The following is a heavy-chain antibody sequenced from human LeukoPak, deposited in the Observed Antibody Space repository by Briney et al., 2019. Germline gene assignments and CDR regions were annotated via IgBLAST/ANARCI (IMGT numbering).Heavy chain of an antibody. CDR3: ARDTDYYGSGRHGYFDH. V-gene: IGHV3-66*01. Sequence: GGSLRLSCAASGLTISNNFMGWVRQAPGKGLEWVSLIYSGGSTYSADSVKVRFTISRDNSKNTLHLQMNSLRAEDTAVYYCARDTDYYGSGRHGYFDHWGQGTLVTVSS. CDR2: IYSGGST. J-gene: IGHJ1*01. D-gene: IGHD3-10*01. CDR1: GLTISNNF.